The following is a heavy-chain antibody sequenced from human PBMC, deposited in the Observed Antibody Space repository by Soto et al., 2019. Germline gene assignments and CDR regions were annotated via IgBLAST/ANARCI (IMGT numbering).Heavy chain of an antibody. Sequence: QVQLVESGGGVVQPGRSLRLSCAASGFTFSCYAMHWVRQAPGKGLEWVAVIWYDGSNKYYADSVKGRFTISRDNSKNTLYLQMNSLRAEDTALYYCARVPGISAAGTLGSWGQGTLVTVSS. CDR3: ARVPGISAAGTLGS. CDR2: IWYDGSNK. CDR1: GFTFSCYA. J-gene: IGHJ4*02. D-gene: IGHD6-13*01. V-gene: IGHV3-33*01.